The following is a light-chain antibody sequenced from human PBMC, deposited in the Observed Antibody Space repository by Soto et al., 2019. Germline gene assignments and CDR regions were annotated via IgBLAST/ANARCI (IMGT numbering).Light chain of an antibody. CDR3: QQNGSSPWT. CDR2: GAS. Sequence: EIVLTQSPGTLSLSPGERATLSCRASQSVSSSYLAWYQQKPGQAPRPLIYGASSRAIGIPDRFSGSGSGTDFTLTIIRLEPEDFAVYYCQQNGSSPWTFGQGTKVDIK. V-gene: IGKV3-20*01. CDR1: QSVSSSY. J-gene: IGKJ1*01.